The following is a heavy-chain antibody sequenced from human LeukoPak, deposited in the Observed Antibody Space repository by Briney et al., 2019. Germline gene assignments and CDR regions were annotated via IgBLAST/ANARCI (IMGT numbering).Heavy chain of an antibody. D-gene: IGHD5-24*01. V-gene: IGHV4-39*01. CDR1: GVSISSSNSY. CDR2: THYSGST. Sequence: SETLSLTCTVSGVSISSSNSYWGWIRQPPGKGLEWIGTTHYSGSTYYNPSLRSRVTISIDTSKNQFSLELRSVTATDTAIYYCASGDGNKGGTDYWGQGTLVTVSS. J-gene: IGHJ4*02. CDR3: ASGDGNKGGTDY.